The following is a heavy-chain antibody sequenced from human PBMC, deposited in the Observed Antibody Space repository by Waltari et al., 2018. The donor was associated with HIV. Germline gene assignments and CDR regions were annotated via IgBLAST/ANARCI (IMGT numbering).Heavy chain of an antibody. J-gene: IGHJ3*02. Sequence: QVQLQESGPGLVKPSETLSLTCTVSGGSISSFYWSWVRQPAGKGLEWIGRFYSSGNSNYNPSLKSRVTLSLDTSKNQFPLNLSSVTAADTAVYCCARANSSTSRYSAFDMWGQGTVVTVSS. CDR1: GGSISSFY. CDR3: ARANSSTSRYSAFDM. CDR2: FYSSGNS. V-gene: IGHV4-4*07. D-gene: IGHD2-2*02.